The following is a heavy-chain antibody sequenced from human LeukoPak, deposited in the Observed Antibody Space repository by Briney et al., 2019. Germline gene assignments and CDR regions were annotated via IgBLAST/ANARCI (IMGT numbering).Heavy chain of an antibody. CDR1: GGTFRSYA. CDR3: ARGRFGELFNWFDP. D-gene: IGHD3-10*01. J-gene: IGHJ5*02. V-gene: IGHV1-69*05. Sequence: SVKVSXKASGGTFRSYAISWVRQAPGQGLEWIGGIIPIFGTANYAQKFQGRVTITTDESTSTAYMELSSLRSEDTAVYYCARGRFGELFNWFDPWGQGTLVTVSS. CDR2: IIPIFGTA.